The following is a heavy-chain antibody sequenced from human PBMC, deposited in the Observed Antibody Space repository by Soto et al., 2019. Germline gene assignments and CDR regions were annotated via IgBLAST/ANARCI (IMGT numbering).Heavy chain of an antibody. J-gene: IGHJ6*03. CDR1: GGSISSGGYY. V-gene: IGHV4-31*03. CDR2: IYYSGST. Sequence: QVQLQESGPGLVKPSQTLSLTCTVSGGSISSGGYYWSWIRQHPGKGLEWIGYIYYSGSTYYNPSLKSRVTISVDTSKNPFSLKLSSVTAADTAVYYCARTPRYCSGGSCYPGDYYYMDVWGKGTTVTVSS. D-gene: IGHD2-15*01. CDR3: ARTPRYCSGGSCYPGDYYYMDV.